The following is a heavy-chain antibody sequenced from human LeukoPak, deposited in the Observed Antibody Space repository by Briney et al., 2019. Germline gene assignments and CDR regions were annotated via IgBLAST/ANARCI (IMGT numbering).Heavy chain of an antibody. Sequence: GGSLRLSCAASGFTFSSYAMSWVRQAPGKGLEWVPAISGSGGSTYYADSVKGRFTISRDNSKNTLYLQMNSLRAEDTAVYYCAKDGDIVVVPAAINPFWGQGTMVTVSS. D-gene: IGHD2-2*02. J-gene: IGHJ3*01. CDR1: GFTFSSYA. V-gene: IGHV3-23*01. CDR3: AKDGDIVVVPAAINPF. CDR2: ISGSGGST.